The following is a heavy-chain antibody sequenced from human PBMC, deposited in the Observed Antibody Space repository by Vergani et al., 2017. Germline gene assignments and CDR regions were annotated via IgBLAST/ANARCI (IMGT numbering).Heavy chain of an antibody. J-gene: IGHJ4*02. CDR3: VRDRGLWAGGRCYTEAWDY. D-gene: IGHD2-2*02. CDR1: GFALNRHA. Sequence: QVQLVESGGGVVQPGTSLRLSCVVSGFALNRHAMYWVRQAPGKGLEWVVGISFDGTKEYYPDLVKGRFTISRDIAKNTLYLQVRSLRLEDTGVYHCVRDRGLWAGGRCYTEAWDYWGQGTPVTVSS. V-gene: IGHV3-30-3*01. CDR2: ISFDGTKE.